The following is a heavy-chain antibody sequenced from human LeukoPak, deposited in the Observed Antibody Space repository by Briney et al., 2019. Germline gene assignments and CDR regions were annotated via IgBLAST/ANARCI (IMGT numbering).Heavy chain of an antibody. V-gene: IGHV3-21*01. CDR1: GFTFSSYS. CDR3: ARVFTAIFDY. Sequence: GGSLRLSCAASGFTFSSYSMNWVRQVPGKGLEWVSSISSSSSYIYYADSVKGRFTISRDNAKNSLYLQMNSLRAEDTAVYYCARVFTAIFDYWGQGTLVTVSS. J-gene: IGHJ4*02. CDR2: ISSSSSYI. D-gene: IGHD3-16*01.